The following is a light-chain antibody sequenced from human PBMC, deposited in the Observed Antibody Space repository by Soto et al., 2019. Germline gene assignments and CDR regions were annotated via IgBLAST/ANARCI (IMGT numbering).Light chain of an antibody. Sequence: EIVLTQSPGTLSLSPGERVTRACRASQSVSSNYLAWYQQKPGRAPRLLIYSASSRATGIPDRFSGSGSGTDFTLTINRLEPEDFAVYYCQQYGGSPRVTFGGGTKVEIK. CDR2: SAS. V-gene: IGKV3-20*01. CDR3: QQYGGSPRVT. CDR1: QSVSSNY. J-gene: IGKJ4*01.